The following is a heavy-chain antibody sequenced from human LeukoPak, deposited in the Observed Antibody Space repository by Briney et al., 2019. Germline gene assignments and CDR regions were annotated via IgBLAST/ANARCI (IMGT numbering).Heavy chain of an antibody. CDR2: INHSGST. J-gene: IGHJ5*02. V-gene: IGHV4-34*01. CDR1: VGSFSGYY. CDR3: AREEYYYGSGSYFGWFDP. D-gene: IGHD3-10*01. Sequence: PSETLSLTCAVYVGSFSGYYWSWIRQPPGKGLEWIGEINHSGSTNYNPSLKSRVAISVDTSKNQFSLKLSSVTAADTAVYYCAREEYYYGSGSYFGWFDPWGQGTLVTVSS.